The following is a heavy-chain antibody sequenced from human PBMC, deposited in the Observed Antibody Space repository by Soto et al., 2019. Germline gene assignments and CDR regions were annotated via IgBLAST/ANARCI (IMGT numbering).Heavy chain of an antibody. CDR2: INPSGCST. D-gene: IGHD1-26*01. CDR1: GYTFTSYY. Sequence: ASVKVSCKASGYTFTSYYMHWVRQAPGQGLEWMGIINPSGCSTSYAQKFQGRVTMARETSTSTVDMELSSLRSEDTAVYYCARSELLKFAAIDYWGQGTLVTVSS. CDR3: ARSELLKFAAIDY. J-gene: IGHJ4*02. V-gene: IGHV1-46*01.